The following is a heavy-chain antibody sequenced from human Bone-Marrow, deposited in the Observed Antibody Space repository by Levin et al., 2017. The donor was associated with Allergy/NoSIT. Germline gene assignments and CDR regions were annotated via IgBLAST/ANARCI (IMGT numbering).Heavy chain of an antibody. J-gene: IGHJ4*02. CDR2: ISWNSGSI. Sequence: GGSLRLSCAASGFTFDDYAMHWVRQAPGKGLEWVSGISWNSGSIGYADSVKGRFTISRDNAKNSLYLQMNSLRAEDTALYYCAKGFNTGGYWGQGTLVTVSS. CDR1: GFTFDDYA. V-gene: IGHV3-9*01. D-gene: IGHD1-26*01. CDR3: AKGFNTGGY.